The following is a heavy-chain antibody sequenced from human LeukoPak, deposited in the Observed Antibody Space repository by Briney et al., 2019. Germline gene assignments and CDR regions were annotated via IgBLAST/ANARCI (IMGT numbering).Heavy chain of an antibody. CDR2: ISYDGSNK. J-gene: IGHJ4*02. D-gene: IGHD1-26*01. Sequence: QPGGSLRLSCAASGFTFSHYGVHWVRQAPGKGLEWVAVISYDGSNKYFTDSVKGRFTISRDNSKNTVFLQMNSLRAEDTAVYYCARDRPMGFDYWGQGTLVAVSS. CDR1: GFTFSHYG. CDR3: ARDRPMGFDY. V-gene: IGHV3-30*03.